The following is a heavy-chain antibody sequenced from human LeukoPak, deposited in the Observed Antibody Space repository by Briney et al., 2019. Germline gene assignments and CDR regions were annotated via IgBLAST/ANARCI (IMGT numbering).Heavy chain of an antibody. D-gene: IGHD5-18*01. CDR3: ARTLKYSFGYYFDY. J-gene: IGHJ4*02. V-gene: IGHV4-59*01. Sequence: SETLSLTCTVSGGSISSDYWSWIRQPPGKGLEWIGYIFYSGSTNHSPSLKSRVTISEDTSKNQFSLKLSSVTAADTAVYYCARTLKYSFGYYFDYWGQGTLVTVSS. CDR2: IFYSGST. CDR1: GGSISSDY.